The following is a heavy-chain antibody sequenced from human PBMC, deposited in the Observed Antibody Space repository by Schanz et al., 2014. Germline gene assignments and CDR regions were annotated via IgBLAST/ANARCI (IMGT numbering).Heavy chain of an antibody. J-gene: IGHJ5*02. CDR3: ARDVEEYDGGGGGFDP. Sequence: VQLLESGGGLVQPGGSLRLSCAASGFTFSDYYMSWIRQAPGKGLEWVSYISGTTTYTNYADSVKGRFTISRDNSKNTLYLQMNSLRAEDTAVYYCARDVEEYDGGGGGFDPWGQGTLVTVSS. V-gene: IGHV3-11*06. D-gene: IGHD2-21*01. CDR1: GFTFSDYY. CDR2: ISGTTTYT.